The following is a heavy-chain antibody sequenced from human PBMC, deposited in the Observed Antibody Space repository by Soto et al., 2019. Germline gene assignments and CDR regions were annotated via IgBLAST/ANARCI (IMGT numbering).Heavy chain of an antibody. CDR3: ARAGDYDFWRNWFDP. Sequence: NPSETLSLTCTVSGGSISSGDYYWSWIRQPPGKGLEWIGYIYYSGSTYYNPSLKSRVTISVDTSKNQFSLKLSSVTAADTAVYYCARAGDYDFWRNWFDPWGQGTLVTVSS. V-gene: IGHV4-30-4*01. CDR2: IYYSGST. CDR1: GGSISSGDYY. D-gene: IGHD3-3*01. J-gene: IGHJ5*02.